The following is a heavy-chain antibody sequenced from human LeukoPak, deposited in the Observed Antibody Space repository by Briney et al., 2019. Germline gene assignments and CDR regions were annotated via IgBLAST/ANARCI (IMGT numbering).Heavy chain of an antibody. D-gene: IGHD3-16*01. Sequence: GGSLRLSCAASGFTFTTYGMNWVRQAPGKGLEWLSYISSTSSPIYYADSVKGRFTISIDNSKNTLYLQMNSLRAEDTAVYYCARRAGAYTHPYDYWGQGTLVTVSS. J-gene: IGHJ4*02. CDR3: ARRAGAYTHPYDY. V-gene: IGHV3-48*01. CDR2: ISSTSSPI. CDR1: GFTFTTYG.